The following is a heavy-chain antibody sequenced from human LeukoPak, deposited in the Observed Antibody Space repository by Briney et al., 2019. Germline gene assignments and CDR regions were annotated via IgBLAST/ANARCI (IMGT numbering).Heavy chain of an antibody. J-gene: IGHJ6*04. Sequence: PGGSLRLSCAASGFTFDDYGMSWVRQAPGKGLEWVSGINWNGGSTGYADSVKGRFTISRDNAKNSLYLQMNSLRAEDTALYYCASTPNDYRQLDVWGKGTTVTVSS. CDR1: GFTFDDYG. V-gene: IGHV3-20*04. D-gene: IGHD4-11*01. CDR2: INWNGGST. CDR3: ASTPNDYRQLDV.